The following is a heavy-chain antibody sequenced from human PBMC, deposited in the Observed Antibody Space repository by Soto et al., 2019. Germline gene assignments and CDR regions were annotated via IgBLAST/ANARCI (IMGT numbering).Heavy chain of an antibody. V-gene: IGHV3-23*01. J-gene: IGHJ5*02. CDR2: ISGSGSAT. CDR1: GFSFSTYA. CDR3: AKDIKGAGTNVISDP. Sequence: EVQLLESGGSLVQPGGSLRLSCAASGFSFSTYAMGWVRQAPGKGLEWVSAISGSGSATYYADPVKGRFTISRDNSTDTLYRQMNSPRAGDTAVYHCAKDIKGAGTNVISDPWGQGYLVTVSS. D-gene: IGHD2-8*01.